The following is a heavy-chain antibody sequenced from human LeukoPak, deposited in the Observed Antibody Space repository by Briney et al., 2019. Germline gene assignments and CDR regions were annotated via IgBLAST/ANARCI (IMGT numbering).Heavy chain of an antibody. V-gene: IGHV3-9*01. CDR1: GFTFSSYG. J-gene: IGHJ4*02. D-gene: IGHD5-18*01. CDR3: AKDIKRIQLWLDY. Sequence: GGSLRLSCAASGFTFSSYGMHWVRQAPGKGLEWVSGISWNSGSIGYADSVKGRFTISRDNAKNSLYLQMNSLRAEDTALYYCAKDIKRIQLWLDYWGQGTLVTVSS. CDR2: ISWNSGSI.